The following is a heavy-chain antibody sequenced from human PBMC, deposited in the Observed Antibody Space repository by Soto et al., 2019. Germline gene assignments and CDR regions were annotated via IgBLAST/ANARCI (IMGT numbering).Heavy chain of an antibody. CDR1: GFTFSSYG. V-gene: IGHV3-30*18. Sequence: GGSLRLSCAASGFTFSSYGIHWVRQAPGKGLEWVAVISYDGNKKYYADSVKGRFTISRDNSKNTLYLQMNSLRAEDTAVYYCAKDQDTTMAPDIDYWGQGTLVTVSS. CDR3: AKDQDTTMAPDIDY. D-gene: IGHD5-18*01. CDR2: ISYDGNKK. J-gene: IGHJ4*02.